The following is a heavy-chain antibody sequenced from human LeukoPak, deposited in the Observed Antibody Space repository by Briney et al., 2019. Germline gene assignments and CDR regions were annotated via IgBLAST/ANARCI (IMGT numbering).Heavy chain of an antibody. CDR1: GRTNNKFG. V-gene: IGHV1-18*01. CDR2: ISSDNGIP. D-gene: IGHD2-2*01. Sequence: ASVKVSCKASGRTNNKFGVTWVRQAPGQGLEWIGWISSDNGIPKYADRFQDRVTINAETSTTTAYIEMRSLTYDDTAVYFCANVAKGRFFFYHMDVWGKGTTVTVSS. J-gene: IGHJ6*04. CDR3: ANVAKGRFFFYHMDV.